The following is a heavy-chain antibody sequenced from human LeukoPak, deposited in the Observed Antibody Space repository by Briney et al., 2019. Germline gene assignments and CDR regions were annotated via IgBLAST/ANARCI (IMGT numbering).Heavy chain of an antibody. CDR1: GFTFSNYG. Sequence: GRSLRLSCAASGFTFSNYGMHWVRQPPGQGLEWLTAIQYDGSKTYYAESVRGRITISRDDSKNTLYLQMNSLRAEDTAVYYCARDSCSSPSCFDYWGQGTLVNVSS. J-gene: IGHJ4*02. CDR3: ARDSCSSPSCFDY. CDR2: IQYDGSKT. V-gene: IGHV3-33*01. D-gene: IGHD2-2*01.